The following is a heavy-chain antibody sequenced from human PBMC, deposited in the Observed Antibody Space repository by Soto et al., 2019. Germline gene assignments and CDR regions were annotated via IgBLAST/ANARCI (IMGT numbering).Heavy chain of an antibody. D-gene: IGHD5-18*01. J-gene: IGHJ4*02. CDR3: ARHSYSYYFDY. Sequence: QLQLQESGPGLVKPSETLSLTCTVSGGAISSSSYYWGWIRQPPGKGLEWIGSIYYSGSTYYNPSLKSRVTISVDTSTDQLALMIGSVTAADTAVYYCARHSYSYYFDYWAQGTLVTVSS. CDR2: IYYSGST. CDR1: GGAISSSSYY. V-gene: IGHV4-39*01.